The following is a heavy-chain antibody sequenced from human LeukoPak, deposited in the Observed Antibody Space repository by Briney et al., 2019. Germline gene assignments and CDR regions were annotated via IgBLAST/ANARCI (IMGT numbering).Heavy chain of an antibody. D-gene: IGHD1-7*01. CDR1: GFTFSSYG. Sequence: GGSLRLSCAASGFTFSSYGMHWVRQGPGKGLEWVAVIWYDGSNKFYADSAKGRFTISRDNSKNTLYLQMNSLRAEDTAVYYCARDGLELRGFIYFQHWGQGTLVTVFS. CDR2: IWYDGSNK. V-gene: IGHV3-33*01. CDR3: ARDGLELRGFIYFQH. J-gene: IGHJ1*01.